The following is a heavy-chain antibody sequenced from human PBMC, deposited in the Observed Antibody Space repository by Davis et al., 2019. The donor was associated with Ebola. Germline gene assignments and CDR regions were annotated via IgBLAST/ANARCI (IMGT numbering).Heavy chain of an antibody. J-gene: IGHJ4*02. D-gene: IGHD6-13*01. CDR3: ASLNVGIAAN. CDR2: VWFDGNNK. Sequence: GESLKISCAASGFTFSNYGMHWVRQAPGKGLEWVAVVWFDGNNKYYLDSVKGRFTISRDNSKNTLYLQMNSLRAEDTAVYYCASLNVGIAANWGQGTLVTVSS. V-gene: IGHV3-33*01. CDR1: GFTFSNYG.